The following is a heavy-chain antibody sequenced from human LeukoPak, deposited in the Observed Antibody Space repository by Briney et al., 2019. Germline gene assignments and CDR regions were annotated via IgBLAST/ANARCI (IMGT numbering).Heavy chain of an antibody. J-gene: IGHJ4*02. Sequence: PGGSLRLSCAASGFSFSSYNMVWVRQAPGKGLEWVSYISGGSTAQYYADSVKGRFTISRDNAKNSLSLQMDSLRVEDTAVYFCATNGRGWDDFSDSWGQGTLVTVSS. V-gene: IGHV3-48*01. D-gene: IGHD3-22*01. CDR2: ISGGSTAQ. CDR3: ATNGRGWDDFSDS. CDR1: GFSFSSYN.